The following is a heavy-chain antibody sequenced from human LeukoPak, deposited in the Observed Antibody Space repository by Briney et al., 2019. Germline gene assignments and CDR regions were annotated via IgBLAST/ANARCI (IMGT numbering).Heavy chain of an antibody. CDR3: ARDRYIVLMVYEFDP. D-gene: IGHD2-8*01. CDR1: GFTFSSYA. Sequence: GGSLRLSCAASGFTFSSYAMSWVRQAPGKGLEWVAVIWYDGSNKYYADSMKGRFTISRDNSKNTLYLQMNSLRAEDTAVYYCARDRYIVLMVYEFDPWGQGTLVTVSS. J-gene: IGHJ5*02. CDR2: IWYDGSNK. V-gene: IGHV3-33*08.